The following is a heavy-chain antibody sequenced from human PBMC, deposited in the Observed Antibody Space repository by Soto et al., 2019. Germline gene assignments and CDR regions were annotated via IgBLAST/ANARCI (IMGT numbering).Heavy chain of an antibody. CDR3: AKGDGFMLAV. Sequence: EVQVLATGGGLIQPGGSLRLSCAASGFTVNSNYMSWVRQAPGEGLQWVSITHTGGTTYYADSVKGRFTVSRDNSKNTLYLQMNRLRAEDTDVYYCAKGDGFMLAVWGPGTTVSVSS. CDR1: GFTVNSNY. D-gene: IGHD1-26*01. J-gene: IGHJ6*02. V-gene: IGHV3-53*02. CDR2: THTGGTT.